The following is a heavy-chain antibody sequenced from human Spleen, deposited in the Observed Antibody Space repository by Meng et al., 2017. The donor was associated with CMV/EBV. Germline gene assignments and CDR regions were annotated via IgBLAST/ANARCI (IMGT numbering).Heavy chain of an antibody. CDR2: IYTSGST. J-gene: IGHJ5*02. CDR3: ARDPSSSWTGWFDP. Sequence: VQLQESCRGLVKPSATLSLTCPVSGGSISSYYGSWIRQPAGKGLEWIGRIYTSGSTNYNPSLKSQVTMSVDTSKNQFSLKLSSVTAADTAVYYCARDPSSSWTGWFDPWGQGTLVTVSS. V-gene: IGHV4-4*07. CDR1: GGSISSYY. D-gene: IGHD6-13*01.